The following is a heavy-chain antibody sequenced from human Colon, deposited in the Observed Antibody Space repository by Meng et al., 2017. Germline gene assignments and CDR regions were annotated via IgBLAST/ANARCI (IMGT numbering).Heavy chain of an antibody. J-gene: IGHJ4*02. Sequence: QGQLQQSGPGLVKPSPTLSLTCAISGDSVSSNSAAWNWIRQSPSRGLEWLGRTYYRSKYYNDYALSVKSRITINPDTSKNQFSLQLNSVTPEDTAIYYCARDWGDVRGGFDFWGQGTLVTVSS. CDR2: TYYRSKYYN. D-gene: IGHD3-10*02. V-gene: IGHV6-1*01. CDR1: GDSVSSNSAA. CDR3: ARDWGDVRGGFDF.